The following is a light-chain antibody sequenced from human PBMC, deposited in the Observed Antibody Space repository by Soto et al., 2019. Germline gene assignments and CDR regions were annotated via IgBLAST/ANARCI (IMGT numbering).Light chain of an antibody. Sequence: QPVLTQSPSASASLGASVKLTCTLSSGHSSYVIAWHQQQPEEDPRYLMKLNSDGSHTKGDGIPDRFSGSSSGAERYLTISSLQSEDEADYYCQTWGTGIVVFGGGTKLTVL. J-gene: IGLJ2*01. CDR3: QTWGTGIVV. CDR2: LNSDGSH. CDR1: SGHSSYV. V-gene: IGLV4-69*01.